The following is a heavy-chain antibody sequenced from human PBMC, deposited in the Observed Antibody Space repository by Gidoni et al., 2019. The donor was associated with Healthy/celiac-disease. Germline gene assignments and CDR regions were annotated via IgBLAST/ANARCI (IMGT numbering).Heavy chain of an antibody. J-gene: IGHJ4*02. CDR2: IWYDGSNK. D-gene: IGHD6-25*01. CDR3: ARGLIAADVDY. V-gene: IGHV3-33*01. Sequence: QVQLVESGGGVVQPGSALRLSCAASGFTFSSYGMHWVRQAPGKGLEWVAVIWYDGSNKYYADSVKGRFTISRDNSKNTLYLQMNSLRAEDTAVYYCARGLIAADVDYWGQGTLVTVSS. CDR1: GFTFSSYG.